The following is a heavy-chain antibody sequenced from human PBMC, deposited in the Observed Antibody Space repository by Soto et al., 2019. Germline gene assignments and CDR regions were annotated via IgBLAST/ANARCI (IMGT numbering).Heavy chain of an antibody. CDR1: GDTFSSYA. D-gene: IGHD2-21*02. J-gene: IGHJ4*02. CDR2: IIPIYAAA. V-gene: IGHV1-69*13. Sequence: SVKVSCKASGDTFSSYAISWVRQAPGQGLEWIGGIIPIYAAADYAQKFQGRVTITADESTSTAYMELSSLTSEDTVVYFCVKTPPRTSATAYYFDYWGQGSRVTVSS. CDR3: VKTPPRTSATAYYFDY.